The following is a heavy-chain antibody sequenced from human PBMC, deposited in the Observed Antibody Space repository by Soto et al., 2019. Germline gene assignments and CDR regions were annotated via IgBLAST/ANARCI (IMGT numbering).Heavy chain of an antibody. CDR2: IYWDDDK. D-gene: IGHD6-13*01. CDR3: AHSPPEDGSWPKDYYYGMDV. V-gene: IGHV2-5*02. J-gene: IGHJ6*02. Sequence: KESGPTLVKPTQTLTLTCTFSGFSLSTSGVGVGWIRQPPGKALEWLALIYWDDDKRYSPSLKSRLTITKDTSKNQVVLTMTNMDPVDTATYYCAHSPPEDGSWPKDYYYGMDVWGQGTTVTVSS. CDR1: GFSLSTSGVG.